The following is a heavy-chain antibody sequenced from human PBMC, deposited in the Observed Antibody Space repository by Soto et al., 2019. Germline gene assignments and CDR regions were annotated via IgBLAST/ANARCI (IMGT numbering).Heavy chain of an antibody. CDR1: GFTFRRYA. CDR2: IGTSGTPT. J-gene: IGHJ6*02. CDR3: TRILWSSRRDALDI. D-gene: IGHD2-21*01. Sequence: DVQLLESGGDLVQPGGALRLSCIASGFTFRRYAMAWVRQAPGGDLGWVSAIGTSGTPTLYPDSVKSRFSISRDGSRNTVSLQMNSLGVEDTATYYCTRILWSSRRDALDIWGQGTTVTVSS. V-gene: IGHV3-23*01.